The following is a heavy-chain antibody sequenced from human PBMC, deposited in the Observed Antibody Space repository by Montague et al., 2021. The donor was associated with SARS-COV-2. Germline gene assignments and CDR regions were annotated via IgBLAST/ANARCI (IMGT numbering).Heavy chain of an antibody. Sequence: SLRLSCAGSGFIFSDFWMNWVRQAPGRRLEWVANIKVDGSEKYYVDSVKGRFTISRDNAKNSLYLQMDSLRAEDTAVYYCVSEVMIRGEAWWGQGTLVTVSS. V-gene: IGHV3-7*01. J-gene: IGHJ4*02. CDR1: GFIFSDFW. D-gene: IGHD3-10*01. CDR3: VSEVMIRGEAW. CDR2: IKVDGSEK.